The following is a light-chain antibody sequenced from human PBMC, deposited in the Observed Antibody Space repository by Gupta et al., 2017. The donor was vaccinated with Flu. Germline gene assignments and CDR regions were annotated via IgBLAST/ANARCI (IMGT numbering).Light chain of an antibody. Sequence: VTISCSGSSSNVGSNAVHWYQQVPGTATKLLIYDNNQRPSGAPDRFSGSKSGTSASLAISGLQSEDEAHYYCAAWDDSLNGHYVFGTGTEVTVL. V-gene: IGLV1-44*01. CDR3: AAWDDSLNGHYV. J-gene: IGLJ1*01. CDR1: SSNVGSNA. CDR2: DNN.